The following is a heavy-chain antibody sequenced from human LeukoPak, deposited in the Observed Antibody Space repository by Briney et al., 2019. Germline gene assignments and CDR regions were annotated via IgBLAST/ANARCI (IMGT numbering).Heavy chain of an antibody. J-gene: IGHJ4*02. V-gene: IGHV1-2*02. Sequence: APVKVSCKASGYTFTGYYMHWLRQAPGQGLEWMGWINPNSGGTNYAQKFQGRVTMTRDTSISTAYMELSRLRSDDTAVYYCARAYTKSLTIDYWGQGTLVTVSS. CDR1: GYTFTGYY. CDR3: ARAYTKSLTIDY. D-gene: IGHD1-14*01. CDR2: INPNSGGT.